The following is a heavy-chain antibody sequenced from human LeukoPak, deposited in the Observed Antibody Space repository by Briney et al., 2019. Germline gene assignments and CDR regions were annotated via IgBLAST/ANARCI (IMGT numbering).Heavy chain of an antibody. V-gene: IGHV1-2*02. CDR3: ARASPTAIDY. D-gene: IGHD6-6*01. J-gene: IGHJ4*02. CDR2: INPNSGGT. Sequence: ASVKVSCKASGYTFTSYYMHWVRQAPGQGLEWMGWINPNSGGTNYAQKFQGRVTMTRDTSISTAYMELSSLRSEDTAVYYCARASPTAIDYWGQGTLVTVSS. CDR1: GYTFTSYY.